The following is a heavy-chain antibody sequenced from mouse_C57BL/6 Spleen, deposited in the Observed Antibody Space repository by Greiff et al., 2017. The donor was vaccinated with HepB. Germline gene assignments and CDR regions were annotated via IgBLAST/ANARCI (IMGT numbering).Heavy chain of an antibody. CDR1: GYTFTSYW. J-gene: IGHJ2*01. CDR2: IYPGSGST. Sequence: VQLQQPGAELVKPGASVKMSCKASGYTFTSYWITWVKQRPGQGLEWIGDIYPGSGSTNYNEKFKSKATLTVDTSSSTAYMQLSSLTSEDSAVYYCARIGGLYGNPFDYWGQGTTLTVSS. V-gene: IGHV1-55*01. CDR3: ARIGGLYGNPFDY. D-gene: IGHD2-1*01.